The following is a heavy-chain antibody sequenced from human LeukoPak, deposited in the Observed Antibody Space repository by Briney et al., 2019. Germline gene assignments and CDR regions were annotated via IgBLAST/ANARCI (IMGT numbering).Heavy chain of an antibody. CDR1: GYTFTGYY. CDR3: AREGYYDSSGYYSVFGY. D-gene: IGHD3-22*01. J-gene: IGHJ4*02. Sequence: ASVKVSCKASGYTFTGYYMHWVRQAPGQGLEWMGWINPNSGGTNYAQKFQGRVTMTRDTSISTAYMELSRLRSDDTAVYYCAREGYYDSSGYYSVFGYWGQGTLVTVSS. CDR2: INPNSGGT. V-gene: IGHV1-2*02.